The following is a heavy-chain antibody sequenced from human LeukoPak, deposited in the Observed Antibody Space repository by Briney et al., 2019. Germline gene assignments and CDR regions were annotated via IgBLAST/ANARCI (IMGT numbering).Heavy chain of an antibody. D-gene: IGHD2/OR15-2a*01. CDR2: IYSGGST. V-gene: IGHV3-66*02. J-gene: IGHJ4*02. Sequence: GGSLRLSCAASGFTFSSNYMSWVRQAPGKGLEWVSIIYSGGSTYYSDSVKGRFTISRDNSKNTLYLQMSSLRAEDTAVYYWARENTFEGLVDYWGQGTLVTVSS. CDR3: ARENTFEGLVDY. CDR1: GFTFSSNY.